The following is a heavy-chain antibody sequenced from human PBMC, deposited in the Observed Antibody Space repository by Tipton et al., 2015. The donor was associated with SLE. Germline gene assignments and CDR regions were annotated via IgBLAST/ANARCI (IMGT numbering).Heavy chain of an antibody. CDR3: ARGRRYYDSSGGAFDI. V-gene: IGHV4-39*07. D-gene: IGHD3-22*01. CDR1: GGSISSSSYY. Sequence: TLSLTCTVSGGSISSSSYYWGWIRQPPGKGLEWIGSIYYSGSTYYNPSLKSRVTISVDTSKNQFSLKLSSVTAADTAVYYCARGRRYYDSSGGAFDIWGQGTMVTVSS. J-gene: IGHJ3*02. CDR2: IYYSGST.